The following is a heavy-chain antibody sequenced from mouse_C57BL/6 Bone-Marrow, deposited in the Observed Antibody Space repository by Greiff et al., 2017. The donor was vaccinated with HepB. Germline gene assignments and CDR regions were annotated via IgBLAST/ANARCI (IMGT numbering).Heavy chain of an antibody. CDR1: GYTFTSYG. J-gene: IGHJ2*01. V-gene: IGHV1-81*01. CDR2: IYPRSGNT. D-gene: IGHD1-2*01. Sequence: QVQLKQSGAELARPGASVKLSCKASGYTFTSYGISWVKQRTGQGLEWIGEIYPRSGNTYYNEKFKGKATLTADKSSSTAYMELRSLTSEDSAVYFCAREDYYGHYFDYWGQGTTLTVSS. CDR3: AREDYYGHYFDY.